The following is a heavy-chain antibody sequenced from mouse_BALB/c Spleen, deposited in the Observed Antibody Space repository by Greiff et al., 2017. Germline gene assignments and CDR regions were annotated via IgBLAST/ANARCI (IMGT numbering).Heavy chain of an antibody. Sequence: EVKLMESGGGLVKPGGSLKLSCAASGFTFSSYAMSWVRQTPEKRLEWVASISSGGSTYYPDSVKGRFTISRDNARNNLYLQMSSLRSEDTALYYCARYKLGGNPYAMDYWGQGTSVTVSS. D-gene: IGHD1-1*02. J-gene: IGHJ4*01. V-gene: IGHV5-6-5*01. CDR3: ARYKLGGNPYAMDY. CDR1: GFTFSSYA. CDR2: ISSGGST.